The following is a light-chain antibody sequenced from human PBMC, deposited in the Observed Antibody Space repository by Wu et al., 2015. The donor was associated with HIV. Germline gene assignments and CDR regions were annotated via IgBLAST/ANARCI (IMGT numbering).Light chain of an antibody. V-gene: IGKV3-20*01. Sequence: EIVMTQSPATLSVSPGERATLSCRASQSVSSNSLAWYQQKPGQAPTLLIYGASTRATGVPDRFSGSGSGTNFTLTISRLEPQDFAVYCCQQYDRSPPTFGQGTKVEIK. CDR1: QSVSSNS. CDR3: QQYDRSPPT. CDR2: GAS. J-gene: IGKJ1*01.